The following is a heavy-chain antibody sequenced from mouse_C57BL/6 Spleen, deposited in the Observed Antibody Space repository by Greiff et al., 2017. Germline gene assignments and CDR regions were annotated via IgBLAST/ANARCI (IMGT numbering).Heavy chain of an antibody. J-gene: IGHJ2*01. V-gene: IGHV1-80*01. D-gene: IGHD2-12*01. CDR3: ARSLVYDEGVDY. Sequence: VQLQQSGAELVKPGASVKISCKASGYAFSSYWMNWVKQRPGKGLEWIGQIYPGDGDTNYNGKFKGKATLTADKSSSTAYMQLSSLTSADSAVYFCARSLVYDEGVDYWGQGTTLTVSS. CDR2: IYPGDGDT. CDR1: GYAFSSYW.